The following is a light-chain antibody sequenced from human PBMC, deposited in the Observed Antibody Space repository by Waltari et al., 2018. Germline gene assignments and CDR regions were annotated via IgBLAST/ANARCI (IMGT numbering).Light chain of an antibody. CDR2: EVS. Sequence: QSALTQPASVSGSPAQSITISCSGTDSDVGAYDFASWYPQHPGKAPHLIIYEVSNRPSGISNRFSASKSGNTASLTISGLQAEDEADYYCSSYTTSSAPGVFGTGTRVTVL. CDR1: DSDVGAYDF. CDR3: SSYTTSSAPGV. V-gene: IGLV2-14*01. J-gene: IGLJ1*01.